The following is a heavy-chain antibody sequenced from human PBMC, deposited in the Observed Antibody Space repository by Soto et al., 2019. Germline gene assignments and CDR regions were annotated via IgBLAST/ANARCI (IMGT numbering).Heavy chain of an antibody. CDR2: IKSKTDGGTT. CDR1: GFTFSNAW. J-gene: IGHJ4*02. V-gene: IGHV3-15*01. Sequence: PGGSLRLSCAASGFTFSNAWMRWVRHAPGKGLEWVGRIKSKTDGGTTDYAAPVKGRFTISRDDSKNTLYLQMNSLKTEDTAVYYCTTQIQLWERSFDYWGQGTLVTVSS. CDR3: TTQIQLWERSFDY. D-gene: IGHD5-18*01.